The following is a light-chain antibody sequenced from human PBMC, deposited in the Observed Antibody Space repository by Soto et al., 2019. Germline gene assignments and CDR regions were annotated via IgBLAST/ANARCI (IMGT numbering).Light chain of an antibody. CDR3: QQYNEWPPFT. J-gene: IGKJ5*01. V-gene: IGKV3-15*01. Sequence: EIIMTQSPATLSVSTGERATLSCRASQSVRSNLAWYQQKPGQAPRLVIYAASTRATGIPDRFSGSVSGTEFTLTISSLQSEDFAVYYCQQYNEWPPFTFGQGTRLEVK. CDR2: AAS. CDR1: QSVRSN.